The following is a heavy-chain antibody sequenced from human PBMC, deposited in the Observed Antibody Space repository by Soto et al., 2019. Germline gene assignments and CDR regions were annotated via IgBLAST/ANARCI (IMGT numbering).Heavy chain of an antibody. V-gene: IGHV2-5*05. J-gene: IGHJ4*02. CDR3: AHRAYCSHTSGYYHYFDY. D-gene: IGHD3-22*01. CDR2: IYWDDEK. Sequence: SGPTLVNPTQTLTLTCTFSGFSLTTSGVGVGWIRQPSGMALEWLALIYWDDEKRYGPSLKSRLTITKDTSKNQVVLTMTNMDPVDTATYYCAHRAYCSHTSGYYHYFDYWGQGALVTVSS. CDR1: GFSLTTSGVG.